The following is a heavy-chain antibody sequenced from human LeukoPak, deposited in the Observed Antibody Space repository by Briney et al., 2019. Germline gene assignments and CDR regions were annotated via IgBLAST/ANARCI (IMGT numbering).Heavy chain of an antibody. D-gene: IGHD3-22*01. CDR2: IYPSDSDT. V-gene: IGHV5-51*01. CDR3: NRWHSSGYSYYFDY. J-gene: IGHJ4*02. Sequence: PGEALEISCKASGYNFATYWIGWVGPLPGKGLEWLGIIYPSDSDTRYSPSFQGQVTISADKSISTAYLQWSSLEASDTAIYYCNRWHSSGYSYYFDYWGQGTLVTVSS. CDR1: GYNFATYW.